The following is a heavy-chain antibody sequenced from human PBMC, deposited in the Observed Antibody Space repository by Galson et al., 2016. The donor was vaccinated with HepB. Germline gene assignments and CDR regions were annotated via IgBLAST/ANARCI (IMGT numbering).Heavy chain of an antibody. D-gene: IGHD4-23*01. CDR1: GGTFSSYA. CDR3: ARTLGGGNENWDSWYFDL. J-gene: IGHJ2*01. Sequence: SVKVSCKASGGTFSSYAISWVRQAPGQGLEWMGGIIPIFGTANYAQKFQGRVTITADESTSTAYMELSSLRSEDTAVYYCARTLGGGNENWDSWYFDLWGRGTLVTVSS. CDR2: IIPIFGTA. V-gene: IGHV1-69*13.